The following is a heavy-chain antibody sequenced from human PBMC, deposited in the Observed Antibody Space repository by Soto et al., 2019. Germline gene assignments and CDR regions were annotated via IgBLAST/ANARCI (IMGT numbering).Heavy chain of an antibody. Sequence: PSETLSLTCTVSGGSVSNKTYYWSWIRQPPGKKLEWIGYVYYSGTTNYNPSLKSRVTISVDMSKNQFSLKLSSVTAADTAVYYCARGGSSAWHNWFDPWGQGTLVTVSS. D-gene: IGHD6-25*01. J-gene: IGHJ5*02. CDR1: GGSVSNKTYY. V-gene: IGHV4-61*01. CDR2: VYYSGTT. CDR3: ARGGSSAWHNWFDP.